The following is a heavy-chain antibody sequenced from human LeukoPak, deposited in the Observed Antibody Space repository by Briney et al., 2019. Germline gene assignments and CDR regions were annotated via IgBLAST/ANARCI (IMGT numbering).Heavy chain of an antibody. J-gene: IGHJ5*02. D-gene: IGHD2-15*01. V-gene: IGHV1-18*01. CDR2: ISAYNGNT. CDR1: GYTFTSYG. Sequence: ASVKVSCKASGYTFTSYGISWVRQAPGQGLEWMGWISAYNGNTNYAQKFQGRVTITRDTSANTAYMELSSLRSEDTAVYYCARGSYCSGGICYSANWFDPWGQGTLVTVSS. CDR3: ARGSYCSGGICYSANWFDP.